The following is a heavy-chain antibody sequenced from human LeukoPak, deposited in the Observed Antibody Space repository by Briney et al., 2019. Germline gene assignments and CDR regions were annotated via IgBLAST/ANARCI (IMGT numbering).Heavy chain of an antibody. CDR1: GDSISSSSYY. D-gene: IGHD3-22*01. Sequence: SETLSLTCTVSGDSISSSSYYWSWIRQPPGKGLEWIGYIYYSGSTNYNPSLKSRVTISVDTSKNQFSLKLSSVTAADTAVYYCARVFGPSSYYYDSSGYYYLDYWGQGTLVTVSS. V-gene: IGHV4-61*01. CDR2: IYYSGST. CDR3: ARVFGPSSYYYDSSGYYYLDY. J-gene: IGHJ4*02.